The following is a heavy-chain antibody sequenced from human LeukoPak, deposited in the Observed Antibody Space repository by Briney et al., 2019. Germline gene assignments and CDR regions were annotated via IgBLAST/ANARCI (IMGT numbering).Heavy chain of an antibody. Sequence: GGSLRLSCAASGFTFSSYGMHWVRQAPGKGLEWVAFIRYDGSNKYYADSVKGRFTISRDNSKNTLYLQMNSLRAEDTAVYYRAKDGGSVVPASMDVWGKGTTVTVSS. CDR1: GFTFSSYG. V-gene: IGHV3-30*02. J-gene: IGHJ6*03. CDR2: IRYDGSNK. CDR3: AKDGGSVVPASMDV. D-gene: IGHD2-2*01.